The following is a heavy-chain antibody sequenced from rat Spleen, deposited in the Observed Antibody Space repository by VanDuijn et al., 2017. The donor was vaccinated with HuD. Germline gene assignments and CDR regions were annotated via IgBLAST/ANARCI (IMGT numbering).Heavy chain of an antibody. D-gene: IGHD1-7*01. CDR2: ISYDGSST. J-gene: IGHJ2*01. CDR3: TRQRHVMGPTGDFDY. Sequence: EVQLVESGGGLVQPGRSLKLSCAASGFIFSNYGMAWVRQAPTKGLEWVATISYDGSSTYYRDSVKGRFTISRDNAKSTLYLQMDSLRSEDTATYYCTRQRHVMGPTGDFDYWGQGVMVTVSS. V-gene: IGHV5-29*01. CDR1: GFIFSNYG.